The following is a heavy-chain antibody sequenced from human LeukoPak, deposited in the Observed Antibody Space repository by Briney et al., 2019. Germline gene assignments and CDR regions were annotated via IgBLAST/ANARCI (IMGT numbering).Heavy chain of an antibody. Sequence: ASVKVSCKASGGTFSSYAISWVRQAPGQGLEWMGGIIPIFGTANYAQKFQGRVTITADESTSTAYMELSSLRSEDTAVYYCARDSGGVLRYFDWLSAWGQGTLVTVSS. CDR1: GGTFSSYA. J-gene: IGHJ5*02. CDR2: IIPIFGTA. CDR3: ARDSGGVLRYFDWLSA. D-gene: IGHD3-9*01. V-gene: IGHV1-69*13.